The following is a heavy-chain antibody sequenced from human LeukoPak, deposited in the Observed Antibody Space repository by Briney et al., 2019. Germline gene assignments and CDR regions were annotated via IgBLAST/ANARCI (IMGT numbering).Heavy chain of an antibody. V-gene: IGHV4-31*03. CDR1: GGSISSGGYY. D-gene: IGHD3-22*01. CDR2: IYYSGST. Sequence: SQTLSLTCTVSGGSISSGGYYWSWIRQHPGKGLEWIGYIYYSGSTYYNPSLKSRVTISVDTSKNQFSLKLSSVTAADTAVYYCARTLSSSGYTDYWGQGTLVTVSS. CDR3: ARTLSSSGYTDY. J-gene: IGHJ4*02.